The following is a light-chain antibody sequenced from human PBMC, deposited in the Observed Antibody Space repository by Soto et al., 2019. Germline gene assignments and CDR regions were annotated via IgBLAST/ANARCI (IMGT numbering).Light chain of an antibody. CDR3: QHAKSFPPT. V-gene: IGKV1-12*01. J-gene: IGKJ3*01. Sequence: DIQMTQSPSPLCASVGDRVTITCRASQTISTYLNWYQQKPGKAPKLLIYAASTLQSGVSSRFSGSGSGTDFTLTISSLQPEDFATYYCQHAKSFPPTFGPGTKVDIK. CDR2: AAS. CDR1: QTISTY.